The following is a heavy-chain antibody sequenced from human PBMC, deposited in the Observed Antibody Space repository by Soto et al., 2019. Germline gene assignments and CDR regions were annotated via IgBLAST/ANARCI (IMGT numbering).Heavy chain of an antibody. CDR2: MYYSGSP. D-gene: IGHD3-16*01. Sequence: QVQLQESGPGLVKPSQTLSLTCTVSGGSVSSATSYWTWIRQHPGKGLEWFGYMYYSGSPYYNPALKSRVTNSVDTSENHFSLTLTSVTAADGAVYFGSREGGNGVDYWGQGTLVTVSS. V-gene: IGHV4-31*03. CDR1: GGSVSSATSY. CDR3: SREGGNGVDY. J-gene: IGHJ4*02.